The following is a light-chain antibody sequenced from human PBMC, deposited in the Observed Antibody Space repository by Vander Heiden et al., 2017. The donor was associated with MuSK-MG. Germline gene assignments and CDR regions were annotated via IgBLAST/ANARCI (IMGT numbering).Light chain of an antibody. CDR1: QSVSSSY. V-gene: IGKV3-20*01. Sequence: PGDRATLSCRASQSVSSSYLAWYQQKPGQAPRLLIYGASSRATGIPDRFSGSGSGTDFTLTISRLEPEDFAVYYCQQYGSSPPRLTFGGGTKVEIK. CDR2: GAS. J-gene: IGKJ4*01. CDR3: QQYGSSPPRLT.